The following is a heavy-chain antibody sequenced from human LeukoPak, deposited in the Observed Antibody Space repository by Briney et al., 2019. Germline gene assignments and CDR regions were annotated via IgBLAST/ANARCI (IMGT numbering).Heavy chain of an antibody. J-gene: IGHJ4*02. CDR3: ARDSGGIVVVPAAIFDY. V-gene: IGHV3-30*04. Sequence: PGGSLRLSCAASGFTFSSYAMHWVRQAPGKGLEWVAVISYDGSNKYYADSVKGRFTISRDNSKNTLYQQMNSLRAEDTAVYYCARDSGGIVVVPAAIFDYWGQGTLVTVSS. CDR2: ISYDGSNK. CDR1: GFTFSSYA. D-gene: IGHD2-2*02.